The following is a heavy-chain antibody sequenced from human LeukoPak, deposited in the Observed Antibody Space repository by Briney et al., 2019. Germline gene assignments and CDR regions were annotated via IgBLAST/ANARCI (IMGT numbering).Heavy chain of an antibody. J-gene: IGHJ4*02. Sequence: PGGSLRLSCAASGFTVSSNYMSWVRQAPGKGLECFSVIYSGGSTYYADSVKGRFTISRDSSKNTLYLQMNSLRAEDTAVYYCARGAGTPLSHFDYWGQGTLVSVSS. CDR1: GFTVSSNY. D-gene: IGHD1-1*01. V-gene: IGHV3-53*01. CDR3: ARGAGTPLSHFDY. CDR2: IYSGGST.